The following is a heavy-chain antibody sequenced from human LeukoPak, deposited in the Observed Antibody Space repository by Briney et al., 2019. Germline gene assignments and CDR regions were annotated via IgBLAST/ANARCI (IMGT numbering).Heavy chain of an antibody. Sequence: GEALNISFKGPGYRFTSYWIGWARPMTGKGLEWMGIIYPGDSYTRYSPSFQGQVTSSADQSISTAYLQWSSLKASDTAMYYCARQPTWIQPGHFDYWGQGTLVTVSS. J-gene: IGHJ4*02. V-gene: IGHV5-51*01. D-gene: IGHD5-18*01. CDR3: ARQPTWIQPGHFDY. CDR1: GYRFTSYW. CDR2: IYPGDSYT.